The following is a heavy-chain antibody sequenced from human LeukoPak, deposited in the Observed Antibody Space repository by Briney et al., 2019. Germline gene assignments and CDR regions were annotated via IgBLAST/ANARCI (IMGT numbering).Heavy chain of an antibody. J-gene: IGHJ4*02. CDR1: GYTFTTCG. CDR3: ASELSYYGSGNYYHGRGYYFDY. V-gene: IGHV1-18*01. D-gene: IGHD3-10*01. Sequence: ASVKVSCKASGYTFTTCGISWVRHAPGQGLELMGWISPYNGNTNYSEKFQSRVTMTTDTYTRTVFMELGSLTSDDTAVYYCASELSYYGSGNYYHGRGYYFDYWGQGTLLTVSS. CDR2: ISPYNGNT.